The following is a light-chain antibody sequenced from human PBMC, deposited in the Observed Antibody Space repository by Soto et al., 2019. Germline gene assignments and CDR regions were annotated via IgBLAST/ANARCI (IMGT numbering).Light chain of an antibody. Sequence: DIQMTQSPSTLSASVGDRVTITCRASQSFSSWLAWYQQKPGKAPKLLIYDASSLESGVPSRFSGSLSGTEFTLTISSLQPDDSASYYGQEYNSYSVTFGQGTKLEIK. CDR3: QEYNSYSVT. J-gene: IGKJ2*01. V-gene: IGKV1-5*01. CDR1: QSFSSW. CDR2: DAS.